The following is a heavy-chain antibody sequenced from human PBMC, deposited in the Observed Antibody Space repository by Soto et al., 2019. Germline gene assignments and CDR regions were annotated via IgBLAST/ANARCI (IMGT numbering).Heavy chain of an antibody. J-gene: IGHJ6*03. CDR3: AKSAHADYYYYMDV. CDR1: GFTFDDYA. D-gene: IGHD2-8*01. Sequence: PGGSLRLSCAASGFTFDDYAMHWVRQAPGKGLEWVSGISWNSGSIGYADSVKGRFTISRDNAKNSLYLQMNSLRAEDTALYYCAKSAHADYYYYMDVWGKGTTLTVSS. CDR2: ISWNSGSI. V-gene: IGHV3-9*01.